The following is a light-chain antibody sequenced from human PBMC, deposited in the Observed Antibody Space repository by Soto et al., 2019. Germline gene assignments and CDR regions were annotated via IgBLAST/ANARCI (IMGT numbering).Light chain of an antibody. CDR2: EVS. V-gene: IGLV2-8*01. CDR1: SSDIGGFKY. J-gene: IGLJ1*01. CDR3: SSYRGIDVSLV. Sequence: SALTQPPSASGSPGQSVTISCTGTSSDIGGFKYVSWYQQHPGKAPKLIIYEVSKRPSGVPDRFSASKSGNTASLTVSGLQAEDEAEYYCSSYRGIDVSLVFGAGTKLTVL.